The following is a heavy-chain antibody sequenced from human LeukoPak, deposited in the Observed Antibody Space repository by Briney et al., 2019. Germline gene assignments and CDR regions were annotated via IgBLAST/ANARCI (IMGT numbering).Heavy chain of an antibody. J-gene: IGHJ6*02. V-gene: IGHV1-2*02. CDR2: INPNSGGT. CDR3: ERARAGLLDGAPSYYYGWDV. Sequence: GASVKVSCKASGYTFTGYYMHWVRQAPGQGLEWMGWINPNSGGTNYAQKSQGRVTLTRDTSISTAYMELSRLRLTATAVYYCERARAGLLDGAPSYYYGWDVWGQGPTVTATS. D-gene: IGHD3-10*01. CDR1: GYTFTGYY.